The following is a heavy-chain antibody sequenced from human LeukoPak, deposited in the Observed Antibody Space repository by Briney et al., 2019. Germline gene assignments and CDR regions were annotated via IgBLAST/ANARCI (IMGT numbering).Heavy chain of an antibody. CDR2: ISAYNGNT. J-gene: IGHJ6*02. D-gene: IGHD1-26*01. Sequence: GASVKVSCKASGYTFTSYGISWARQAPGQGLEWTGWISAYNGNTNYAQKLQGRVTMTTDTSTSTAYMELRSLRSDDTAVYYCARGGGSYYVDYYYGMDVWGQGTTVTVSS. V-gene: IGHV1-18*01. CDR3: ARGGGSYYVDYYYGMDV. CDR1: GYTFTSYG.